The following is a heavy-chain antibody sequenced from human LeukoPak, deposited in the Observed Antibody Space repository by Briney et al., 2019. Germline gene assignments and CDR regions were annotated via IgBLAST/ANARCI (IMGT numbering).Heavy chain of an antibody. D-gene: IGHD3-10*01. Sequence: GGSLRLSCAASGFTFSSYAMNWVRQAPGKGLEWVAFISYDGSNKYYADSVKGRFTISRDNSKNTLYLQMNSLRAEDTAVYYCASQGGLLWFGELSGGMDVWGQGTTVTVSS. CDR2: ISYDGSNK. J-gene: IGHJ6*02. V-gene: IGHV3-30-3*01. CDR1: GFTFSSYA. CDR3: ASQGGLLWFGELSGGMDV.